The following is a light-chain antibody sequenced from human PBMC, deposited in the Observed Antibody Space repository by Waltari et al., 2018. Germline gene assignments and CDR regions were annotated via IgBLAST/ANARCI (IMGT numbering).Light chain of an antibody. CDR2: EVT. Sequence: SPLTLPPPASGSPGRSVSIDCSGTSSSGGCSNPDSWYQQHPGKAPKLMIYEVTKRSSGVPDRFSGSKSGNTASLTVSALQADDEADYYCSSYADSDNLVFGGGTKLTVL. V-gene: IGLV2-8*01. CDR1: SSSGGCSNP. CDR3: SSYADSDNLV. J-gene: IGLJ3*02.